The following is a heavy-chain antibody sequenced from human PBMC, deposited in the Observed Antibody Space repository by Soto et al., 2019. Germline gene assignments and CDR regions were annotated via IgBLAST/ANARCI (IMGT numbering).Heavy chain of an antibody. CDR1: GFTFSSYW. CDR3: VCSGGYPNY. Sequence: GGSLRLSCAASGFTFSSYWMHWVRQAPGKGLGWVSRINTDGSSTSYADSVKGRFTISRDNAKNTLYLQMNSLRADYTAVYYCVCSGGYPNYWGQGTRVTVSS. J-gene: IGHJ4*02. D-gene: IGHD2-15*01. V-gene: IGHV3-74*01. CDR2: INTDGSST.